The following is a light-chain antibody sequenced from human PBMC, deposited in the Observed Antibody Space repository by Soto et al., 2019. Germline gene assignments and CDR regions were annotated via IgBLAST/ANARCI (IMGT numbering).Light chain of an antibody. Sequence: QSVRTRAASASRAHGRRRTISCSGSSFNIGSNYVYWYQQLPGTAPKLVIFRNDQRPSGIPDRISGSKSGTSASLAISGLRSEDEADYYCSAWDDSLSGYVFGTGTKVTVL. CDR2: RND. CDR3: SAWDDSLSGYV. J-gene: IGLJ1*01. V-gene: IGLV1-47*01. CDR1: SFNIGSNY.